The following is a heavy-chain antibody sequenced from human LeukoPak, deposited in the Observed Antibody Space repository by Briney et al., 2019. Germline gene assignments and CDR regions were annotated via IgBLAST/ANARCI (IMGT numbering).Heavy chain of an antibody. D-gene: IGHD3-10*01. J-gene: IGHJ4*02. CDR3: ARAMVSLPDY. V-gene: IGHV3-21*01. Sequence: PGGSLRLSCAASGFSFSSYEMNWVRQAPGKGLEWVSSISSSSSYIYYADSVKGRFTISRDNAKNSLYLQMNSLRAEDTAVYYCARAMVSLPDYWGQGTLVTVSS. CDR1: GFSFSSYE. CDR2: ISSSSSYI.